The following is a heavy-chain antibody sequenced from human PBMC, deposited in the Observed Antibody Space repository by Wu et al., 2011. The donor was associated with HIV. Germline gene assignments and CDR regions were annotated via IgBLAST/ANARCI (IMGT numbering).Heavy chain of an antibody. CDR3: AREAPYPA. CDR2: INPNSGGT. V-gene: IGHV1-2*02. J-gene: IGHJ5*02. Sequence: QVQLVQSGAEVKKPGSSVKVSCKASGGTFSSEAFSWVRQAPGQGLEWMGWINPNSGGTNYAQKFQGRVTMTRDTSISTAYMELISLISDDTAVYYCAREAPYPAWGQGTLVTVSS. CDR1: GGTFSSEA.